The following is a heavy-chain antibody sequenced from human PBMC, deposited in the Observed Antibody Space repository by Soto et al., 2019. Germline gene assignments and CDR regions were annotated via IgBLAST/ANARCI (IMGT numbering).Heavy chain of an antibody. CDR1: GFTFSSYA. CDR3: AKSGGICSSTSCYGHYYYYYGMDV. CDR2: ISGSGGST. J-gene: IGHJ6*02. V-gene: IGHV3-23*01. Sequence: GGSLRLSCAASGFTFSSYAMSWVRQAPGKGLEWVSAISGSGGSTYYADSVKGRFTISRDNSKNTLYLQMNSLRAEDTAVYYCAKSGGICSSTSCYGHYYYYYGMDVWGQGTTVTVS. D-gene: IGHD2-2*01.